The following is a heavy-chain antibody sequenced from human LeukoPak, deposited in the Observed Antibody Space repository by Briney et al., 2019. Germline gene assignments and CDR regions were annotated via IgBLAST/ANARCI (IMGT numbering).Heavy chain of an antibody. Sequence: PGGSLRLSCAASGFTFSSYWMSWVRQAPGKGLEWVSAISGSGGSTYYADSVKGRFTISRDNSKNTLYLQMNSLRAEDTAVYYCAKDLRYYYGSGKDYYYMDVWGKGTTVTISS. CDR3: AKDLRYYYGSGKDYYYMDV. V-gene: IGHV3-23*01. D-gene: IGHD3-10*01. J-gene: IGHJ6*03. CDR1: GFTFSSYW. CDR2: ISGSGGST.